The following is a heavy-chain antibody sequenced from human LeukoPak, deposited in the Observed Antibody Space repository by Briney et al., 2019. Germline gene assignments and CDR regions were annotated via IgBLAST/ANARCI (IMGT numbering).Heavy chain of an antibody. CDR3: ARGAYSSGPSWFDP. Sequence: SETPSLTCAVYGGSFSGYYWSWIRQPPGRGLEWIGEINHSGSTNYNPSLKSRVTISVDTSKNQFSLKLSSVTAADTAVYYCARGAYSSGPSWFDPWGQGTLVTVSS. V-gene: IGHV4-34*01. CDR1: GGSFSGYY. CDR2: INHSGST. J-gene: IGHJ5*02. D-gene: IGHD6-19*01.